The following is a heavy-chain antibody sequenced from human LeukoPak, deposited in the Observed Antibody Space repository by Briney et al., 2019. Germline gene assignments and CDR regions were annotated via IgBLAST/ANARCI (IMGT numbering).Heavy chain of an antibody. Sequence: ASVKVSCKASGFTFTSSAMQWVRQARGQRLEWIGWIVVGSGNTNYAQKLQGRVTMTTDTSTSTAYMELRSLRSDDTAVYYCARASYGEKDFDYWGQGTLVTVSS. CDR2: IVVGSGNT. CDR3: ARASYGEKDFDY. D-gene: IGHD1-26*01. V-gene: IGHV1-58*02. CDR1: GFTFTSSA. J-gene: IGHJ4*02.